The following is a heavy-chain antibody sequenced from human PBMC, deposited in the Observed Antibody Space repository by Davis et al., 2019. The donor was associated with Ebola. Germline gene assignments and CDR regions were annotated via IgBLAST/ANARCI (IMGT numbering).Heavy chain of an antibody. V-gene: IGHV1-2*06. Sequence: AASVKVSCKASGYTFAAHYIHWVRQAPGQGLEWMGRINPNFGGKIYAQKFQDRVTLTIDTSIKTAYMELDSLRSDDTAVYYCARGHTYGRWDDWFDPWGQRTLVTVSS. CDR2: INPNFGGK. CDR3: ARGHTYGRWDDWFDP. CDR1: GYTFAAHY. D-gene: IGHD1-26*01. J-gene: IGHJ5*02.